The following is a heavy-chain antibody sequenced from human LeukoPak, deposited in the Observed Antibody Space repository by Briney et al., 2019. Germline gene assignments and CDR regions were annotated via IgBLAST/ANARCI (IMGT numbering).Heavy chain of an antibody. CDR3: ARGNYGSGSNTPVLDY. CDR2: ISYDGSNK. Sequence: QAGGSLRLSCAASGFTFSSYAMPWVRQAPGKGLEWVAVISYDGSNKYYADSVKGRFTISRDNSKNTLYLQMNSLRAEDTAVYYCARGNYGSGSNTPVLDYWGQGTLVTVSS. J-gene: IGHJ4*02. CDR1: GFTFSSYA. V-gene: IGHV3-30*04. D-gene: IGHD3-10*01.